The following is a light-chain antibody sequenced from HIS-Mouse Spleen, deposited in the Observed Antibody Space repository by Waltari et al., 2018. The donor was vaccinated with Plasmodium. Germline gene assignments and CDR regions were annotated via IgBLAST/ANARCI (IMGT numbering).Light chain of an antibody. CDR2: DVS. Sequence: QSALTQPRSVSGSPGQSVTISCPGTSSDVGGYTYVSCYQQHPGTAPQLIIYDVSKRPSGVPDRFSGSKSGNTASLTISGLQAEDEADYYCCSYAGSYTWVFGGGTKLTVL. CDR1: SSDVGGYTY. V-gene: IGLV2-11*01. CDR3: CSYAGSYTWV. J-gene: IGLJ3*02.